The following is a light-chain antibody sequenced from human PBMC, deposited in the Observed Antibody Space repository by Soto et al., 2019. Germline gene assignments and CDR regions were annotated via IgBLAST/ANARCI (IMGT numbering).Light chain of an antibody. Sequence: GERATLSCRASQSVSSSYLAWYQQKPGQAPRLLIYGASSRATGIPDRFSGSGSGTDFTLTISRLEPEDFAVYYCQQYGSSPERTFGQGTKVDIK. V-gene: IGKV3-20*01. CDR3: QQYGSSPERT. CDR2: GAS. J-gene: IGKJ1*01. CDR1: QSVSSSY.